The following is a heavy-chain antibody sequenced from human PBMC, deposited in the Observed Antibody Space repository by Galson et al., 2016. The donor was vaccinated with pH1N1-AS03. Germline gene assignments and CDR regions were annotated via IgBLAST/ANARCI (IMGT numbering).Heavy chain of an antibody. CDR3: ARASYFGSGSRAFDY. D-gene: IGHD3-10*01. J-gene: IGHJ4*02. CDR2: ISSGGNAI. Sequence: SLRLSCAVSGITFSSSSVNWVRQAPGKGLEWVASISSGGNAIYYAGKLKGRFAVSRDNANNLLFLQMNSLRAEDTAVYYCARASYFGSGSRAFDYWGQGTLVTVSS. CDR1: GITFSSSS. V-gene: IGHV3-21*06.